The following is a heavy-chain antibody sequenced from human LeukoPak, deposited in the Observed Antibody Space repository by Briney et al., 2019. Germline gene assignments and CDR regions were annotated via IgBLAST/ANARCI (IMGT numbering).Heavy chain of an antibody. CDR2: FDPEDGET. Sequence: ASVKVSCKVSGYTLIELSMHWVRQAPGKGLEWMGGFDPEDGETIYAQKFQGRVTMTEDTSTDTAYMELSSLRSEDTAVYYCATGWSPQLYRYSSSWYRYWGQGTLVTVSS. D-gene: IGHD6-13*01. CDR1: GYTLIELS. J-gene: IGHJ4*02. V-gene: IGHV1-24*01. CDR3: ATGWSPQLYRYSSSWYRY.